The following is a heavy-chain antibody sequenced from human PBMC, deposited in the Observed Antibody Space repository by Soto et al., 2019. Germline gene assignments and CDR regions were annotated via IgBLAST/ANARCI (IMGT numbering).Heavy chain of an antibody. Sequence: PGGSLRLSCTASGFTFGDYAMSWFRQAPGKGLEWVGFIRSKAYGGTTEYAASVKGRFTISRDDSKSIAYLQMNSLKTEDTAVYYCTRRHSRFLEWLPRRTYNWFDPWGQGTLVTVSS. CDR2: IRSKAYGGTT. D-gene: IGHD3-3*01. V-gene: IGHV3-49*03. CDR3: TRRHSRFLEWLPRRTYNWFDP. J-gene: IGHJ5*02. CDR1: GFTFGDYA.